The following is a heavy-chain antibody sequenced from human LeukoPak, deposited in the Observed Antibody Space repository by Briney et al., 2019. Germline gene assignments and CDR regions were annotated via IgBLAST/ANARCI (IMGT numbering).Heavy chain of an antibody. Sequence: PGRSLRLSCAASGFPFSSFAMHWVRQAPGKGLEWVALISYDGSDKYYADSVKGRFTISRDNSKNTLYLQKNSLRPEDTAVFYCARGWQQLLTSDYWGQGTLVTVSS. CDR1: GFPFSSFA. CDR2: ISYDGSDK. J-gene: IGHJ4*02. V-gene: IGHV3-30-3*01. CDR3: ARGWQQLLTSDY. D-gene: IGHD5-24*01.